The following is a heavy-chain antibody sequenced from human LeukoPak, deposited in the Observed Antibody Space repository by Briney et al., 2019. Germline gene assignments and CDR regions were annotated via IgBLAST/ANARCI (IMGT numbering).Heavy chain of an antibody. Sequence: ASVKVSCKASGGTFSSYAISWVRQAPGQGLEWMGGIIPIFGTANYAQKFQGRVTITADKSTSTAYMELSSLRSEDTAVYYCARGDYDYVWGSFDPWGQGTLVTVSS. CDR2: IIPIFGTA. CDR1: GGTFSSYA. CDR3: ARGDYDYVWGSFDP. J-gene: IGHJ5*02. D-gene: IGHD3-16*01. V-gene: IGHV1-69*06.